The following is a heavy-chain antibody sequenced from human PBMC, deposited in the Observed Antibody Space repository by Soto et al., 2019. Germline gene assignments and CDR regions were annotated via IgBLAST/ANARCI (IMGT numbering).Heavy chain of an antibody. Sequence: EVQLVESGGGLVKPGGSLRLSCAASGFTFSSYSMNWVRQAPGKGLEWVSSISSSSSCIYYADSVKGRFTISRDNAKNSLYLQMNSLRAEDTAVYYCARWMASGSYYYYYGMDVWGQGTTVTVSS. CDR3: ARWMASGSYYYYYGMDV. CDR1: GFTFSSYS. J-gene: IGHJ6*02. CDR2: ISSSSSCI. D-gene: IGHD1-26*01. V-gene: IGHV3-21*01.